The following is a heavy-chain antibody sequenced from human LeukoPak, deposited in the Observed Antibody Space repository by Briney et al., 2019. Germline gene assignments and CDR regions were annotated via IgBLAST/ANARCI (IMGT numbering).Heavy chain of an antibody. J-gene: IGHJ3*02. V-gene: IGHV3-9*01. CDR1: GFTFDDYA. CDR3: AKEARSARPLVGAKLRGHDAFDI. CDR2: ISWNSGSI. D-gene: IGHD1-26*01. Sequence: GGSLRLSCAASGFTFDDYAMHWVRQAPGKGLEWVSGISWNSGSIGYADSVKGRFTISRDNAKNSLYLQMNSLRAEDTALYYCAKEARSARPLVGAKLRGHDAFDIWGQGTLVTVSS.